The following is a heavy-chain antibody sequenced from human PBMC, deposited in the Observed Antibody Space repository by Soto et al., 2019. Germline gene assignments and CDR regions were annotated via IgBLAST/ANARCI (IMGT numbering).Heavy chain of an antibody. V-gene: IGHV1-69*13. CDR2: IIPIFGTA. CDR3: ARTDSSGYYADYYYYYGMDV. J-gene: IGHJ6*02. Sequence: SVKVSCKASGGTFSSYAISWVRQAPGQGLEWMGGIIPIFGTANYAQKFQGRVTITADESTSTAYMELSSLRSEDTAVYYCARTDSSGYYADYYYYYGMDVWGQGTAVTVSS. CDR1: GGTFSSYA. D-gene: IGHD3-22*01.